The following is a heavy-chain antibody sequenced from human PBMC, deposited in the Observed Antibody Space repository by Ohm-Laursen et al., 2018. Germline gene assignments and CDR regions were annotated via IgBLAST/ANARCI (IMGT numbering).Heavy chain of an antibody. CDR2: IFHSGST. V-gene: IGHV4-38-2*02. D-gene: IGHD6-19*01. Sequence: SETLSLTCSVSGYSISNGYYWGWIRQPPGKGVEWIGNIFHSGSTYYNPSLKSRVTISVDTSKNQFSLNLSSVTAADTAVYYCARAASGWALDYWGQGTLVTVSS. CDR3: ARAASGWALDY. CDR1: GYSISNGYY. J-gene: IGHJ4*02.